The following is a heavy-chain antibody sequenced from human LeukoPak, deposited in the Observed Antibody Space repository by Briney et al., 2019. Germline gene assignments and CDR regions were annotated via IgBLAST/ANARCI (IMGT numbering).Heavy chain of an antibody. CDR1: GYTFTGYF. Sequence: ASVKVSCKASGYTFTGYFMHWVRQAPGQGLEWMGWINPNSGGTAYVQKFQGRVTMTRDTSISTAYMELSRLISDDTAVYYCAREKAEVGATSYFDYWGQGTLVTVSS. D-gene: IGHD1-26*01. V-gene: IGHV1-2*02. CDR2: INPNSGGT. CDR3: AREKAEVGATSYFDY. J-gene: IGHJ4*02.